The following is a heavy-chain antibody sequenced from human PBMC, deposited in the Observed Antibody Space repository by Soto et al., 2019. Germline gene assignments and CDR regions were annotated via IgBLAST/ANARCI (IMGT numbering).Heavy chain of an antibody. Sequence: PSETLSLTCAVSGGSISRGGYSWSWIRQPPGKGLEWIGYIYHSGSTYYNPSLKSRVTISVDKSKNQFSLKLSSVTAADTAVYYCARERYSSGWYFNWFDPWGQGTLVTVSS. D-gene: IGHD6-19*01. CDR2: IYHSGST. CDR3: ARERYSSGWYFNWFDP. V-gene: IGHV4-30-2*01. CDR1: GGSISRGGYS. J-gene: IGHJ5*02.